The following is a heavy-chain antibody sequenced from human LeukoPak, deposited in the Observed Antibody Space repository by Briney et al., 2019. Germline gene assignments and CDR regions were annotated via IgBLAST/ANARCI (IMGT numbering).Heavy chain of an antibody. CDR2: IYPGDSDT. CDR3: ARQIGHYGDYVSNWFDP. D-gene: IGHD4-17*01. Sequence: GESLKISCKGSGYSFTSYWIGWVRQMLGKGLEWMGIIYPGDSDTRYSPSFRGQVTISAAKSISTAYLQWSSLKASDTAMYYCARQIGHYGDYVSNWFDPWGQGTLVTVSS. CDR1: GYSFTSYW. J-gene: IGHJ5*02. V-gene: IGHV5-51*01.